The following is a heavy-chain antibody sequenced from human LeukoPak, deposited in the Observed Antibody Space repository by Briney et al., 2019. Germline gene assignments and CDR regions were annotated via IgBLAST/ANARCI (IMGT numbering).Heavy chain of an antibody. D-gene: IGHD2-15*01. Sequence: GASVKVSCKASGYTFTSYGISWVRQAPGQGLEWMGWISAYNGNTNYAQKLQGRVTMTTDTSTSTAYMELRSLRSDDTAVYYCARDRCSGGSCFRAYMDVWGKGTTVTVSS. J-gene: IGHJ6*03. CDR3: ARDRCSGGSCFRAYMDV. CDR2: ISAYNGNT. CDR1: GYTFTSYG. V-gene: IGHV1-18*01.